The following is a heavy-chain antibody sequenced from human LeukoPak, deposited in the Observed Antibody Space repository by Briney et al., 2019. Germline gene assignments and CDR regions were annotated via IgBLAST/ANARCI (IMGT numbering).Heavy chain of an antibody. CDR1: GGTFSSYA. CDR3: ARDNSMVRGVIITSPFDY. CDR2: IIPIFGTA. J-gene: IGHJ4*02. D-gene: IGHD3-10*01. Sequence: SVKVSXKASGGTFSSYAISWVRQAPGQGLEWMRRIIPIFGTANYAQKFQGRVTITTDESTSTAYMELSSLRSEDTAVYYCARDNSMVRGVIITSPFDYWGQGTLVTVSS. V-gene: IGHV1-69*05.